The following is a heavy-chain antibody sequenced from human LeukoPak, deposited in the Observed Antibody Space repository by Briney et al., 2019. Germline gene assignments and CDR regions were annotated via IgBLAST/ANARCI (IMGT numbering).Heavy chain of an antibody. CDR1: GFTFSSYA. J-gene: IGHJ6*03. CDR2: ISYDGSNK. Sequence: GGSLRLSCAASGFTFSSYAMHWVRQAPGKGLEWVAVISYDGSNKYYADSVKGRFTISRDNSKNTLYLQMNSLRAEDTAVYYCAKSAAVAGGGYYYYYYMDVWGKGTTVTVSS. D-gene: IGHD6-19*01. V-gene: IGHV3-30*04. CDR3: AKSAAVAGGGYYYYYYMDV.